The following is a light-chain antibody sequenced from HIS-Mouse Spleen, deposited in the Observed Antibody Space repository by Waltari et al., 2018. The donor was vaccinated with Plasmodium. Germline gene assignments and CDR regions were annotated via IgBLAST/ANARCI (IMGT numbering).Light chain of an antibody. J-gene: IGLJ1*01. V-gene: IGLV3-1*01. CDR2: QDS. Sequence: YALTQPPSVSVSPGQTASITCSGDKLGDKYACWYQQKPGQSPVLVIYQDSKRPSGIPERFSGPNSGNTATLTISGTQAMDEADYYCQAWDSSTYNYVFGTGTKVTVL. CDR1: KLGDKY. CDR3: QAWDSSTYNYV.